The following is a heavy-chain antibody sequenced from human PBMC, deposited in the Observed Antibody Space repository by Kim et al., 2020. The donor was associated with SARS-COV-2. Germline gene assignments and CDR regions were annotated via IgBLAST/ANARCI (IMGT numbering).Heavy chain of an antibody. Sequence: GGSLRLSCVDSGFTFGSHWMHWVRQAPGKGLMWVSRIHTDGSSISYADSVKGRFTISRDNAKNTLYLQMNSLRPEDTAVYYCVRGGLKWNYADAFDIWGHGTMVTVSS. CDR2: IHTDGSSI. V-gene: IGHV3-74*01. CDR1: GFTFGSHW. J-gene: IGHJ3*02. D-gene: IGHD1-7*01. CDR3: VRGGLKWNYADAFDI.